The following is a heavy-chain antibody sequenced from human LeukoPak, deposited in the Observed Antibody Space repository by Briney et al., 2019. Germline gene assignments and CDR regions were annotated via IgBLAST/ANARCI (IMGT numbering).Heavy chain of an antibody. CDR2: ISHSGTT. V-gene: IGHV4-4*03. J-gene: IGHJ4*02. CDR1: GGSIDITNY. Sequence: KPPGTLSLTCGVSGGSIDITNYWSWVRQAPGKGLEWIGEISHSGTTNYNPSLRSRVAMSLDRANNQFSLSLTSVTAAVSAVYYCTRENRPFCPFAYWGQGVLVSVSS. CDR3: TRENRPFCPFAY. D-gene: IGHD2/OR15-2a*01.